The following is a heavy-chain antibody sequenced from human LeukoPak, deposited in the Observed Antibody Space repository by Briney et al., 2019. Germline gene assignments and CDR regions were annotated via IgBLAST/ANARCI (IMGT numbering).Heavy chain of an antibody. Sequence: GGSLRLSCAASGFTFSSYSMNWVRQAPGKGLEWVSSISSSSSYIYYADSVKGRFTISRDNAKNSLYLQTNSLRAEDTAVYYCARDPRGYSGYDPYYFDYWGQGTLVTVSS. V-gene: IGHV3-21*01. CDR1: GFTFSSYS. CDR2: ISSSSSYI. J-gene: IGHJ4*02. D-gene: IGHD5-12*01. CDR3: ARDPRGYSGYDPYYFDY.